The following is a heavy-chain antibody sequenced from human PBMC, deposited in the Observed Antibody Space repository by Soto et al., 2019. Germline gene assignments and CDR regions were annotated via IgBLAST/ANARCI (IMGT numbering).Heavy chain of an antibody. CDR3: ARDRDLTTVTTESRWFDP. Sequence: PSETLSLTCTVSGGSISSYYWSWIRQPPGKGLEWIGYIYYSGSTNYNPSLKSRVTISVDTSKNQFSLKLSSVTAADTAVYYCARDRDLTTVTTESRWFDPWGQGTLVTVSS. CDR2: IYYSGST. D-gene: IGHD4-17*01. V-gene: IGHV4-59*01. CDR1: GGSISSYY. J-gene: IGHJ5*02.